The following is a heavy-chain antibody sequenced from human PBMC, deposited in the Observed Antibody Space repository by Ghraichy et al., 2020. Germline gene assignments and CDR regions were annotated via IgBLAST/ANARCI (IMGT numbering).Heavy chain of an antibody. V-gene: IGHV4-59*01. D-gene: IGHD2-2*01. CDR2: IYYSGST. J-gene: IGHJ6*02. CDR3: ARGTRYYYYGMDV. Sequence: SETLSLTCTVSGGSISSYYWSWIRQPPGKGLEWIGYIYYSGSTNYNPSLKSRVTISVDTSKNQFSLKLSSVTAADTAVYYCARGTRYYYYGMDVWGQGTTVTVSS. CDR1: GGSISSYY.